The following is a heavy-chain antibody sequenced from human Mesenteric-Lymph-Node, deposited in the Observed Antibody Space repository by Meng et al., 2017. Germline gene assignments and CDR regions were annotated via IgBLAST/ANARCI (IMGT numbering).Heavy chain of an antibody. Sequence: GGSLRLSCAASGFTFSSYAMSWVRQAPGKGLEWVSYISSSGGSTYYADSVKGRFTISRDNSKNTLDLQMNSLRAEDTDVYYCARLYSSSSGKGLDIWGQGTMVTVSS. CDR3: ARLYSSSSGKGLDI. V-gene: IGHV3-23*01. CDR1: GFTFSSYA. D-gene: IGHD6-6*01. J-gene: IGHJ3*02. CDR2: ISSSGGST.